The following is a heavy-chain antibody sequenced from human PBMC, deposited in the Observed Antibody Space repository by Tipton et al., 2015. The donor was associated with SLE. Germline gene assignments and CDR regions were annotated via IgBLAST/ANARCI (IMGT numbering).Heavy chain of an antibody. CDR3: AKVIVATIRGNFFYGLDV. J-gene: IGHJ6*02. CDR2: ISGSGGST. D-gene: IGHD5-12*01. Sequence: GSLRLSCAASGFTFSGKAMTWVRQAPGKGLEWVSGISGSGGSTFYADSVKGRFTISRDNSKNTLYLRMNPLRAEDTAVYYCAKVIVATIRGNFFYGLDVWGQGTTVTVSS. V-gene: IGHV3-23*01. CDR1: GFTFSGKA.